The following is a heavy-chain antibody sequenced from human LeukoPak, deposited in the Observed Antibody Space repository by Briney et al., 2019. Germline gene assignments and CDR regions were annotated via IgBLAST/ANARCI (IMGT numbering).Heavy chain of an antibody. CDR2: INGSGGIR. CDR1: GFTFSSYA. Sequence: GSLRLSCAASGFTFSSYAMSWVRQAPGKGLEWVSGINGSGGIRYYADSVKGRFTISRDNSKNTLYLQMNSLRAEDTAVYYCARDRDIVLMVYAPNGMDVWGQGTTVTVSS. CDR3: ARDRDIVLMVYAPNGMDV. V-gene: IGHV3-23*01. D-gene: IGHD2-8*01. J-gene: IGHJ6*02.